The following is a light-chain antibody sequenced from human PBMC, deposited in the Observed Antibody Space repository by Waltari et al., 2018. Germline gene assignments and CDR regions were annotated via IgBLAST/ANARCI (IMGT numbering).Light chain of an antibody. Sequence: EIMLTQSPGTLSLSPGERATLSCRASQSISRYLAWYQHKPGQAPRLLIYDASSRATGIPDRFRGSGSGTDFSLTISRLEPEDFAVYYCQKYGTLPATFGQGTKVE. CDR3: QKYGTLPAT. V-gene: IGKV3-20*01. J-gene: IGKJ1*01. CDR2: DAS. CDR1: QSISRY.